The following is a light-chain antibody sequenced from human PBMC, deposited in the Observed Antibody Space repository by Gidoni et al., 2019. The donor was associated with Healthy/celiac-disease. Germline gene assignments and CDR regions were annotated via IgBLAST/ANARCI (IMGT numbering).Light chain of an antibody. J-gene: IGLJ3*02. CDR3: VLYMGSGISV. V-gene: IGLV8-61*01. CDR2: STN. Sequence: QTVVTQEQSFSVSPGGTVTRTCGLSSGSVSTSYYPSWYQQTPGQAPRTLIYSTNTRSSGVPDRFSGSILGNKAALTITGAQADDESDYYCVLYMGSGISVFGGGTKLTVL. CDR1: SGSVSTSYY.